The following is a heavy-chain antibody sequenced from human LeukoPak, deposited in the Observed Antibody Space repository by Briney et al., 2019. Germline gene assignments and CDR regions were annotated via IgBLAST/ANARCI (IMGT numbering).Heavy chain of an antibody. CDR2: ISYDGSNK. CDR1: GFTFSSYG. J-gene: IGHJ4*02. V-gene: IGHV3-30*18. CDR3: AKHAAGTLDY. Sequence: GGSLRLSCAASGFTFSSYGMHWVRQAPGKGLEWVAVISYDGSNKYYADSVKGRFTISRDNSKNTLYLQMNSLRAEDTAVYYCAKHAAGTLDYWGQGTLVTVSS. D-gene: IGHD6-13*01.